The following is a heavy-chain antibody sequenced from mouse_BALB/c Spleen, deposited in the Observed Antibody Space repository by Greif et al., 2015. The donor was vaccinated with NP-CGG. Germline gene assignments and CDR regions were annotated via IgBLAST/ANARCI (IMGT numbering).Heavy chain of an antibody. CDR1: GFTFSDFY. V-gene: IGHV7-1*02. Sequence: VQLKQSGGGLVQPGGSLRLSCATSGFTFSDFYMEWVRQPPGKRLEWIAASRNKANDYTTEYSASVKGRFIVSRDTSQSIDGHQMNDLKAEDTAIYYCARDYYGSSYWYFDGWGAGTTVTVSS. D-gene: IGHD1-1*01. CDR3: ARDYYGSSYWYFDG. J-gene: IGHJ1*01. CDR2: SRNKANDYTT.